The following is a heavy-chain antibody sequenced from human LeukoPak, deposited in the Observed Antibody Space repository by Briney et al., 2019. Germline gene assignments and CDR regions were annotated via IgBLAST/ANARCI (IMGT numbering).Heavy chain of an antibody. V-gene: IGHV3-7*01. CDR2: IKQDGSEK. Sequence: GGSLRLSCAASGFTFSSYWMSWVRQAPGKGLEWVANIKQDGSEKYYVDSVKGRFTISRDNAKNSLYLQMNSLRAEDTAVYYCARDWNRWGSARGYYDFWSGYYTRDYYYMDVWGKGTTVTVSS. J-gene: IGHJ6*03. CDR1: GFTFSSYW. CDR3: ARDWNRWGSARGYYDFWSGYYTRDYYYMDV. D-gene: IGHD3-3*01.